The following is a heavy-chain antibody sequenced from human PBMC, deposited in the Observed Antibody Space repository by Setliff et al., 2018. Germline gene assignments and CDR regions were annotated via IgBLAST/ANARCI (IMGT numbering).Heavy chain of an antibody. CDR2: IIPLLDIA. D-gene: IGHD3-22*01. CDR1: GGTFSSYA. V-gene: IGHV1-69*10. CDR3: ASGYYDSSGYLPFDY. Sequence: SVKVSCKASGGTFSSYAISWVRQAPGQGLEWMGGIIPLLDIAKYAEKLKGRDTITADKSTSTAYVELSSLRSEDTAVYYFASGYYDSSGYLPFDYWGQGTLVTVSS. J-gene: IGHJ4*02.